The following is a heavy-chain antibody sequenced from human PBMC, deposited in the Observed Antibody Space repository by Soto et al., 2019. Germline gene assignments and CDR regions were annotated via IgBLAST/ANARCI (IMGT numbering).Heavy chain of an antibody. CDR3: ARDLYYDSSGYYGY. CDR1: GFTFSSYW. J-gene: IGHJ4*02. Sequence: GGSLRLSCAASGFTFSSYWMSWVRQAPGKGLEWVANIKQDGSEKYYVDSVKGRFTISRDNAKNSLYLQMNSLRAEDTAVYYCARDLYYDSSGYYGYWGQGTLVTVS. V-gene: IGHV3-7*04. D-gene: IGHD3-22*01. CDR2: IKQDGSEK.